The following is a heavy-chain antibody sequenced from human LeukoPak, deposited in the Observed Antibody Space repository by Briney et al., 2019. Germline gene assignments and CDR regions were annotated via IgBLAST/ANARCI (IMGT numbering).Heavy chain of an antibody. V-gene: IGHV1-2*02. CDR1: GYKFTGDY. CDR2: INPDSGFT. D-gene: IGHD2-8*02. CDR3: ARVLAYCTDSSCPGMDV. J-gene: IGHJ6*02. Sequence: ASVKVSCKASGYKFTGDYMHWVRQAPGQGLEFMGWINPDSGFTNYAQKFKGRVTMTSDTSISTAYLEVRSLTSDDTAVYYCARVLAYCTDSSCPGMDVWGQGTTVTVSS.